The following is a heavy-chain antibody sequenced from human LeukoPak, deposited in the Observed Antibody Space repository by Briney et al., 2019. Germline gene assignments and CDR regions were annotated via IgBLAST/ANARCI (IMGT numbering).Heavy chain of an antibody. D-gene: IGHD6-19*01. CDR2: INHSGST. V-gene: IGHV4-34*01. CDR3: ATAYSSGEYYFDY. J-gene: IGHJ4*02. CDR1: GGSFSGYY. Sequence: SETLSLTCAVYGGSFSGYYWSWIRQPPGNGLECIGEINHSGSTNYNPSRKSRVTISVDTSKNQFSLKLSSVTAADTAVYYCATAYSSGEYYFDYWGQGTLVTVSS.